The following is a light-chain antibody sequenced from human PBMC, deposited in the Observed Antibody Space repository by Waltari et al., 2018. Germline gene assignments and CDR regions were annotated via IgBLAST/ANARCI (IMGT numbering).Light chain of an antibody. Sequence: EVKSSQSPGTLSVSPGERATLSCRASQPIPGSSLAWFHHRPGQAPRLLVFGASTRASGIPDRFSGSGSGTDFTLIISRLEPEDSAVYYCQYYGNSAWTFGQGTKVEI. CDR1: QPIPGSS. CDR3: QYYGNSAWT. J-gene: IGKJ1*01. CDR2: GAS. V-gene: IGKV3-20*01.